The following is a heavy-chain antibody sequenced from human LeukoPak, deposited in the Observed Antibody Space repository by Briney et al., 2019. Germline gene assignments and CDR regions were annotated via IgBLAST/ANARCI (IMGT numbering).Heavy chain of an antibody. V-gene: IGHV3-33*01. CDR3: ARAYSSGWPHFYYYYGMDV. CDR2: IWYDGSNK. D-gene: IGHD6-19*01. J-gene: IGHJ6*02. CDR1: GFTFSSYG. Sequence: GGSLRLSCAASGFTFSSYGMHWVRQAPGKGLEWVAVIWYDGSNKCYADSVKGRFTISRDNSKNTLYLQMNSLRAEDTAVYYCARAYSSGWPHFYYYYGMDVWGQGTTVTVSS.